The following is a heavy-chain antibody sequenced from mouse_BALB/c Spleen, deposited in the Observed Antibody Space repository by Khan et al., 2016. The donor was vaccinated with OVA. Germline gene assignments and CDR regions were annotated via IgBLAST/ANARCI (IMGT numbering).Heavy chain of an antibody. Sequence: VQLQQSGAELVKPGASVKLSCKTSGYTFTSYWIQWVTPRPGQGLGWIGQIFPGTGTTYYNENFRGKATLTVDTSSNTASMQFSSLTSEDSAVYVCARGYFGNYEFAYWGQGTLVTVTP. D-gene: IGHD2-1*01. V-gene: IGHV1S132*01. CDR1: GYTFTSYW. CDR2: IFPGTGTT. CDR3: ARGYFGNYEFAY. J-gene: IGHJ3*01.